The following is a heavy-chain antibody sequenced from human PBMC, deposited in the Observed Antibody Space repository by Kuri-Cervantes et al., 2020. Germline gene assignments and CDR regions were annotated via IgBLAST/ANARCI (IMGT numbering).Heavy chain of an antibody. Sequence: SETLSLTCGVSGGSISSGGYSWNWSRQPPGKGLEWIGNIYHSGSTFYNPSLKSRVTISVDTSKNQFSLKLSSVTAADTAVYYCARGGTTVTDYYFDYWGQGALVTVSS. CDR1: GGSISSGGYS. CDR2: IYHSGST. D-gene: IGHD4-17*01. J-gene: IGHJ4*02. V-gene: IGHV4-30-2*05. CDR3: ARGGTTVTDYYFDY.